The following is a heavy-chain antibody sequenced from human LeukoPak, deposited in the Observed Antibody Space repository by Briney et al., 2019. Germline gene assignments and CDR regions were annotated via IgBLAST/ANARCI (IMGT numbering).Heavy chain of an antibody. V-gene: IGHV4-4*07. D-gene: IGHD2-8*01. J-gene: IGHJ5*02. CDR3: ARAQDIVLMVYAPNWFDP. CDR1: GGSISSYY. CDR2: IYTSGST. Sequence: SETLSLTCTVSGGSISSYYWSWIRQPAGKGLEWIGRIYTSGSTNYNPSLKSRVTMSVDTSKNQFSLKLSSVTAAGTAVYYCARAQDIVLMVYAPNWFDPWGQGTLVTVSS.